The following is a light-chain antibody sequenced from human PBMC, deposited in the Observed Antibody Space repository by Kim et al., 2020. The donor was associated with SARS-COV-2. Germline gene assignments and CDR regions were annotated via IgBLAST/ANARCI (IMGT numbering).Light chain of an antibody. CDR3: CSYAGSYTV. V-gene: IGLV2-11*01. CDR2: DVS. Sequence: QSVLTQPRSVSGSPGQSVTISCTGTSNDVGGYNYVSWYQQHPGKAPKLMIYDVSNRPSGVPDRFSGSKSGNTASLTISGLQPEDEADYYCCSYAGSYTVFGGGTQLTVL. CDR1: SNDVGGYNY. J-gene: IGLJ2*01.